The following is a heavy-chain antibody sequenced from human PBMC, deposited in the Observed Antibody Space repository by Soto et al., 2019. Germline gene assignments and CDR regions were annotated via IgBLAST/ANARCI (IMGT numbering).Heavy chain of an antibody. V-gene: IGHV4-30-4*01. CDR3: ARDSMAYGFDI. CDR2: IYYSGST. Sequence: SCWSWIRQPPGKGLEWIGYIYYSGSTYYNPSLKSRVTISVDTSKNQFSLKLSSVTAADTAVYYCARDSMAYGFDIWGQATMVT. CDR1: SC. J-gene: IGHJ3*02.